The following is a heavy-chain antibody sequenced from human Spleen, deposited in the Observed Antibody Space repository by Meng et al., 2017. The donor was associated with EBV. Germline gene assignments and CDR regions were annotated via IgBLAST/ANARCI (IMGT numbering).Heavy chain of an antibody. J-gene: IGHJ4*02. CDR2: FLPILGTP. CDR1: GGSFRSSA. D-gene: IGHD5-18*01. V-gene: IGHV1-69*01. CDR3: ARESGRGYSSDY. Sequence: QVRLLHAGAEVKKPGPAGKVSCKSSGGSFRSSAISWLRQAPGQGLEWMGGFLPILGTPNYAQRFQGRVTITADESTSSGYMELSSLRSEDTAVYYCARESGRGYSSDYWGQGTLVTVSS.